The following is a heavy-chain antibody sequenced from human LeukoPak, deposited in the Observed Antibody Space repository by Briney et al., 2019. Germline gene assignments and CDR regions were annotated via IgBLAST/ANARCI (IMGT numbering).Heavy chain of an antibody. CDR3: ARLLRGNSGGYY. CDR1: GGSISSSSHY. J-gene: IGHJ4*02. Sequence: SETLSLTCTVSGGSISSSSHYWGWIRQPPGKGLEWIGSIYYSGSTYYNPSLKSRVTISVDTSKNQFSLKLSSVTAADTAVCYCARLLRGNSGGYYWGQGTLVTVSS. D-gene: IGHD2-15*01. CDR2: IYYSGST. V-gene: IGHV4-39*01.